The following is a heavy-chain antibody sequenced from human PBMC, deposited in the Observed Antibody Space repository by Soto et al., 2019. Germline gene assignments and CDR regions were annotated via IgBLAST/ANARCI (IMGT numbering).Heavy chain of an antibody. Sequence: GGSLRLSCAASGFTFSNYWMSWVRQAPGKGLEWVANIKQDGAEKYYVDSVKGRFTISRDNAKNSLYLQMNSLRAEDTAVYYCARVRGSSSSRMHVWGQGTTVTVSS. V-gene: IGHV3-7*05. CDR3: ARVRGSSSSRMHV. CDR1: GFTFSNYW. J-gene: IGHJ6*02. CDR2: IKQDGAEK. D-gene: IGHD6-6*01.